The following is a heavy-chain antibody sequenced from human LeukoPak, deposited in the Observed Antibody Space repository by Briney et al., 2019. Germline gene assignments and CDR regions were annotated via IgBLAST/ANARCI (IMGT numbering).Heavy chain of an antibody. D-gene: IGHD6-13*01. CDR1: GFTFDDYA. V-gene: IGHV3-9*01. CDR2: ISWNSGSI. J-gene: IGHJ4*02. CDR3: AKDWYSSSWWGPWGD. Sequence: GRSLRPSCAASGFTFDDYAMHWVRQAPGKGLEWVSGISWNSGSIGYADSVKGRFTISRDNAKNSLYLQMNSLRAEDTALYYCAKDWYSSSWWGPWGDWGQGTLVTVSS.